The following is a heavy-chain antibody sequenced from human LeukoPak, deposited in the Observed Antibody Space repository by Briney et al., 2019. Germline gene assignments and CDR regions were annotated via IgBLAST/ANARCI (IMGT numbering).Heavy chain of an antibody. CDR1: GHTFTSYD. Sequence: GASVKVSCKASGHTFTSYDINWVRQATGQGMEWMGWMNPNSGNTDYAQKFQGRVTMNRNTSISTAYMELSSLRSEDTAVYYCAREDYYPSGSFDPWGQGTLVTVSS. J-gene: IGHJ5*02. CDR3: AREDYYPSGSFDP. CDR2: MNPNSGNT. D-gene: IGHD3-10*01. V-gene: IGHV1-8*02.